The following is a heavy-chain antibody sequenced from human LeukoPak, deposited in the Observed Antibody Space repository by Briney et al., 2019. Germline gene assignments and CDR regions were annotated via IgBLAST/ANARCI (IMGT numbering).Heavy chain of an antibody. D-gene: IGHD1-1*01. CDR1: GFTFSDYE. Sequence: GGSLRLSCAASGFTFSDYEMNWVRQAPGKGLEWVSYISSSGSTIYYADSVKGRFTISRDNAENSLYLQMNSLRAEDTAAYYCARLFRDVTTFDYWGQGTLVTVSS. V-gene: IGHV3-48*03. J-gene: IGHJ4*02. CDR3: ARLFRDVTTFDY. CDR2: ISSSGSTI.